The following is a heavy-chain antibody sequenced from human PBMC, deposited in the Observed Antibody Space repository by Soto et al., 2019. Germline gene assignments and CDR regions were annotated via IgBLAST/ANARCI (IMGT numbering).Heavy chain of an antibody. CDR2: ISWNSGSI. D-gene: IGHD3-10*01. J-gene: IGHJ4*02. CDR3: AKDIGSGGASGYFDY. V-gene: IGHV3-9*01. CDR1: GFTFDDYA. Sequence: GGSLRLSCAASGFTFDDYAMHWVRQAPGKGLEWVSGISWNSGSIGYADSVKGRFTISRDNAKNSLYLQMNSLRAEDTALYYCAKDIGSGGASGYFDYWGQGTLVTVSS.